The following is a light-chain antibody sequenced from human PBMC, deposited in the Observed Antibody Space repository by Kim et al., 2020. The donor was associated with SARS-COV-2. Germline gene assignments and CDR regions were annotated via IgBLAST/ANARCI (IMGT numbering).Light chain of an antibody. CDR1: SGSIASNY. CDR2: ENN. V-gene: IGLV6-57*01. CDR3: QSYDSNKWV. Sequence: NFMLTQPYSVSESPGKTVTISCTRSSGSIASNYVQWCQQRPGSSPTTVIYENNQRPAGVPERFSGSIDSSSNSASLTISGLRPEDEADYYCQSYDSNKWVFGGGTQLTVL. J-gene: IGLJ3*02.